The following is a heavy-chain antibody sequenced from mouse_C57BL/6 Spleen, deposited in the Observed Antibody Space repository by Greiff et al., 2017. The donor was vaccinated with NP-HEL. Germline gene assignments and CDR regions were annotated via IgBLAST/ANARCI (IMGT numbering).Heavy chain of an antibody. J-gene: IGHJ1*03. CDR1: GFTFSDYG. Sequence: EVKLVESGGGLVKPGGSLKLSCAASGFTFSDYGMHWVRQAPEKGLEWVAYISSGGSTIYYADTVKGRFTISRDNAKNTLFLQMTSLRSEDTAMYYCARGWLRRSYWYFDVWGTGTTVTVSS. CDR2: ISSGGSTI. D-gene: IGHD2-2*01. V-gene: IGHV5-17*01. CDR3: ARGWLRRSYWYFDV.